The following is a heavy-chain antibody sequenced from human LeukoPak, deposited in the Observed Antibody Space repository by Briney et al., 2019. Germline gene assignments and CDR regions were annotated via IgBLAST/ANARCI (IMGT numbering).Heavy chain of an antibody. D-gene: IGHD2-15*01. J-gene: IGHJ4*02. CDR1: GGSFSGYY. V-gene: IGHV4-34*01. Sequence: SETLSLTCAVYGGSFSGYYWSWIRQPPGKGLEWIGEINHSGSTNHNPSLKSRVTISVDTSKNQFSLKLSSVTAADTAVYYCARGSGYCSGGSCQSEYYFDYWGQGTLVTVSS. CDR3: ARGSGYCSGGSCQSEYYFDY. CDR2: INHSGST.